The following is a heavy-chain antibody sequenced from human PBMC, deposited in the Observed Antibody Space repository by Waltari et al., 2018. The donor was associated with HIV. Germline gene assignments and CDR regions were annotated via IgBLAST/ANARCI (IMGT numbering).Heavy chain of an antibody. CDR2: IKQDGSEK. Sequence: EVQLVESGGGLVQPGGSLRLSCAASGFTFSRHWMSWVRQAPGKGLEWVANIKQDGSEKYYVDSVKGRFTISRDNAKNSLYLQMNSLRAEDTAVYYCATSRTFDYWGQGTLVTVSS. J-gene: IGHJ4*02. CDR3: ATSRTFDY. CDR1: GFTFSRHW. V-gene: IGHV3-7*01.